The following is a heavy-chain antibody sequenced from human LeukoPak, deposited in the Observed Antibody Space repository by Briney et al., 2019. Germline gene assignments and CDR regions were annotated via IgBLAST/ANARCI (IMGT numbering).Heavy chain of an antibody. CDR2: INHSGST. J-gene: IGHJ3*02. D-gene: IGHD3-22*01. V-gene: IGHV4-34*01. CDR3: ARGTAYDSSGYYPDAFDI. CDR1: GGSFSGYY. Sequence: SETLSLTCAVYGGSFSGYYWSWIRQPPGKGLEWIGEINHSGSTNYNPSLKSRVTISVDTSKNQFSLKLSPVTAADTAVYYCARGTAYDSSGYYPDAFDIWGQGTMVTVSS.